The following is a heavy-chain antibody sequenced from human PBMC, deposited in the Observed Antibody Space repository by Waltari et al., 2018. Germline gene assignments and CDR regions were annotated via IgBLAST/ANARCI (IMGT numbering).Heavy chain of an antibody. CDR3: ARDRGRGLFLDS. V-gene: IGHV4-4*02. J-gene: IGHJ4*02. CDR1: GDSLSTSGC. D-gene: IGHD1-1*01. Sequence: QVQLQESGPGLVKPAGTLSVTCVVSGDSLSTSGCWRWVRQAPGRGLEWIGQVRGSGKTNYNPSLETRISVALDTSRKQFSLRMTSATAADTAVYYCARDRGRGLFLDSWGQGILVTVSP. CDR2: VRGSGKT.